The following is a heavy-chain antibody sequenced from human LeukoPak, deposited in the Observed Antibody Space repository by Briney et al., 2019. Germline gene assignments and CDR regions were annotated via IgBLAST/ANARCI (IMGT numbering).Heavy chain of an antibody. J-gene: IGHJ3*01. CDR2: IYYSGST. V-gene: IGHV4-59*01. CDR1: GGSISSYY. Sequence: PSETLSLTCTVSGGSISSYYWSWLRQPPGKGLEWIGYIYYSGSTNYNPSLKSRVTISVDTSKNQFSLKLSSVTAADTAVYYCARDRDKDDAFDVWGQGTMVTVSS. CDR3: ARDRDKDDAFDV.